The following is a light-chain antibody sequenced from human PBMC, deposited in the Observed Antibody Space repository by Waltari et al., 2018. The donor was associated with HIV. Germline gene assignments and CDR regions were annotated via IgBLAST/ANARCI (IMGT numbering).Light chain of an antibody. CDR3: QSYDGSLLEV. V-gene: IGLV1-40*01. CDR2: LNN. Sequence: QSVLTQPPSVSGAPGQWVSIPCTGNHSNIGAGFAAPWYQQLPGTAPKLLIYLNNNRPSGVPARFSGSKSGTSASLAITGLQTEDEADYYCQSYDGSLLEVFGTGTKVSVL. J-gene: IGLJ1*01. CDR1: HSNIGAGFA.